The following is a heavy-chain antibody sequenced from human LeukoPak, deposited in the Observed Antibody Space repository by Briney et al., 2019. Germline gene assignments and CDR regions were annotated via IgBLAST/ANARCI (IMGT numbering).Heavy chain of an antibody. V-gene: IGHV1-18*01. Sequence: ASVKVSCKASGYTFNKYGISWVRQAPGQGLEWMGWVSSYNGDTNYAQKFQGRVTMSTDTSTSTAYMELRSLTFDDTAIYYCAKDWHILTGRNCFDPWGQGTLVTVSS. J-gene: IGHJ5*02. CDR2: VSSYNGDT. D-gene: IGHD3-9*01. CDR3: AKDWHILTGRNCFDP. CDR1: GYTFNKYG.